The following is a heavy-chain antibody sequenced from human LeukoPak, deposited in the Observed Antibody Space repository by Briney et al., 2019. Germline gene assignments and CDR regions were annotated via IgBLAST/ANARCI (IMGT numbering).Heavy chain of an antibody. D-gene: IGHD3-3*01. V-gene: IGHV3-74*01. CDR2: IKGDGIST. J-gene: IGHJ4*02. Sequence: GGSLRLSCAASGFTFRNSAMSWVRHAPGQGLVWVSRIKGDGISTNYADSVKGRFTISRDIAKNTLYLQMNSLRAEDTGVYYCAKDHYWSIDYWGRGTLVTVSS. CDR1: GFTFRNSA. CDR3: AKDHYWSIDY.